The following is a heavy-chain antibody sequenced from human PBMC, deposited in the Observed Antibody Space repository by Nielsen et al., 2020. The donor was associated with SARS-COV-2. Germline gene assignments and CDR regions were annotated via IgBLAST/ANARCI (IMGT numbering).Heavy chain of an antibody. J-gene: IGHJ6*03. Sequence: WVRQAPGQGLEWMGWISAYNGNTNYAQKLQGRVTMTRDTSTSTVYMELSSLRSEDTAVYYCARGGDYDFWSGYYTRYYYYMDVWGKGTTVTVSS. D-gene: IGHD3-3*01. V-gene: IGHV1-18*01. CDR2: ISAYNGNT. CDR3: ARGGDYDFWSGYYTRYYYYMDV.